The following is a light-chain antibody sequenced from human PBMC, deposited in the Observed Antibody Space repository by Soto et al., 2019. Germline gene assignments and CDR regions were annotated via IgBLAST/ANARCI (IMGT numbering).Light chain of an antibody. J-gene: IGKJ1*01. V-gene: IGKV3-20*01. CDR1: QSVSSSY. Sequence: EIVLTQSPGTLSLSPGERATLSCRASQSVSSSYLACYQQKPGQSPRLLIYGASSRATGIPDRFSGSGSGTDFTLTISRLETEDFAVYYCQQYGNSPPWTLXQGTKADIK. CDR2: GAS. CDR3: QQYGNSPPWT.